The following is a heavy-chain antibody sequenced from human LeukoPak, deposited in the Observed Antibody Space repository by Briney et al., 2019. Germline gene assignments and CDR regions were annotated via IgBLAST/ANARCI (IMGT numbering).Heavy chain of an antibody. J-gene: IGHJ4*02. CDR1: GGSISSYY. CDR2: IYYSGST. D-gene: IGHD6-19*01. V-gene: IGHV4-59*01. CDR3: AREIAVAGSYYFDY. Sequence: PSETLSLTCTVPGGSISSYYWTWIRQPPGKGLEWIGYIYYSGSTNYNPSLKSRVTISVDTSKNQFSLKLSSVTAADTAVYYCAREIAVAGSYYFDYWGQGTLVTVSS.